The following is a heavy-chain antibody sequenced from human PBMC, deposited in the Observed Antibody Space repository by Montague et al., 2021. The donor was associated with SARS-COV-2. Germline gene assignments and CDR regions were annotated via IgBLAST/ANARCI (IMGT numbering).Heavy chain of an antibody. CDR2: IYYSGST. V-gene: IGHV4-38-2*01. CDR3: DGSSEEEYYFDY. J-gene: IGHJ4*02. CDR1: GDSINSEHW. D-gene: IGHD3-22*01. Sequence: SETLSLTCAVSGDSINSEHWWSWVRQPPGKGLEWIGSIYYSGSTYYNPSLKSRVTISVDTSKNQFSLKLSSVTAADTAVYYCDGSSEEEYYFDYWGQGTLVTVSS.